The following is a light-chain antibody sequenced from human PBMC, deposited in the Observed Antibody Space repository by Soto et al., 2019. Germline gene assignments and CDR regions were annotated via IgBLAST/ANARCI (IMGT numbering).Light chain of an antibody. CDR2: DAS. CDR1: QSISSW. Sequence: DIQMTQSPSTLSASVGDRVTITCRASQSISSWLAWYQQKPGKAPKLLIYDASSLESGVPSRFSGSGSGTEFTLTISSLQPDDFTTYYCQQYNSYVLTFGGRTKVEIK. CDR3: QQYNSYVLT. V-gene: IGKV1-5*01. J-gene: IGKJ4*01.